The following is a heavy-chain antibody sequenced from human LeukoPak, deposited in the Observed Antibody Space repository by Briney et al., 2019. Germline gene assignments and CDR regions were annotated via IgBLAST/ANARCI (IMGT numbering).Heavy chain of an antibody. D-gene: IGHD1-14*01. CDR2: IAYDGSRA. Sequence: GRSLRLSCAGSGFTFGGYGMHWFRQTPGKGLEWVAVIAYDGSRAFYADSAKGRFTISRDNSKNTMSVQMDDLRAEDTAVYYCTRYNNDHFDYWGQGTLVTVSS. V-gene: IGHV3-33*01. CDR3: TRYNNDHFDY. J-gene: IGHJ4*02. CDR1: GFTFGGYG.